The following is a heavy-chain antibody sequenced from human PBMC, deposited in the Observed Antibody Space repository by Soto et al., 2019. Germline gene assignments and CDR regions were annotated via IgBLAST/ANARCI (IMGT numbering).Heavy chain of an antibody. CDR2: ISSSSSYI. V-gene: IGHV3-21*01. J-gene: IGHJ5*02. Sequence: GGSLRPSCAASGFTFSSYRMNWVRQGPGTGLEWVSSISSSSSYIYYGDSVQGRFTISRDNAKNSLYLQMNSLRAEDTAVYYCASTIAAAGTELWFDPWGQGTLVTVSS. D-gene: IGHD6-13*01. CDR1: GFTFSSYR. CDR3: ASTIAAAGTELWFDP.